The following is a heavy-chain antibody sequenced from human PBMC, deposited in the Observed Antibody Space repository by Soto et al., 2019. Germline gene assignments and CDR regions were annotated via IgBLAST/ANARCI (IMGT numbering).Heavy chain of an antibody. CDR1: GGSISIGGYY. D-gene: IGHD3-10*01. V-gene: IGHV4-31*11. Sequence: PLSLTCAVSGGSISIGGYYWSWIRQHPGRGLEWIGYIYYSGSTYYNPSLKSRVTISVDTSKNQFSLKLSSVTAADTAVYYCARDYYRWFDPWGQGTLVTVS. CDR2: IYYSGST. CDR3: ARDYYRWFDP. J-gene: IGHJ5*02.